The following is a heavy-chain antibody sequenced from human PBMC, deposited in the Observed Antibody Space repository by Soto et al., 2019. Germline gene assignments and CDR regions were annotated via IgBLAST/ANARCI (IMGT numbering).Heavy chain of an antibody. J-gene: IGHJ5*02. V-gene: IGHV1-3*01. Sequence: GASVKVSCKASGYTFTSYAMHWVRQAPGQRLEWMGWINAGNGNTKYSQKFQGRVTITRDTSASTAYMELSSLRSEDTAVYYCARGVPVEILWFGRPHWFDPWGQGTLVTVSS. D-gene: IGHD3-10*01. CDR1: GYTFTSYA. CDR2: INAGNGNT. CDR3: ARGVPVEILWFGRPHWFDP.